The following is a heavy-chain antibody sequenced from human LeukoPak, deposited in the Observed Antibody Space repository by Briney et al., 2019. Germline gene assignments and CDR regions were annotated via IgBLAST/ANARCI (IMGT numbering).Heavy chain of an antibody. Sequence: GGSLRLSCAVSGFNVNSNYMSWVRQAPGKGLDWVSVIYSGDITYYADSVKGRFTISRDNSKNTLYLQMNSLRAEDTAVYYCGGNSDYWGQGTLVTVSS. CDR3: GGNSDY. J-gene: IGHJ4*02. V-gene: IGHV3-53*01. D-gene: IGHD4-23*01. CDR1: GFNVNSNY. CDR2: IYSGDIT.